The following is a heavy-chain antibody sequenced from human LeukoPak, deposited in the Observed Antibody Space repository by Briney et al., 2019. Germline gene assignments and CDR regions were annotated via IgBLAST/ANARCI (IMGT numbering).Heavy chain of an antibody. J-gene: IGHJ4*02. CDR1: GFTFNTYA. D-gene: IGHD6-19*01. CDR3: ASSASGWYNFDY. Sequence: PGGSLRLSCAASGFTFNTYALSWVRQAPGRGLEWVSTITGSGVSTNYADSVKGRFTISRDNSNNTLYLQMNSLRAEDTAVYYCASSASGWYNFDYWGQGTLVTVSS. CDR2: ITGSGVST. V-gene: IGHV3-23*01.